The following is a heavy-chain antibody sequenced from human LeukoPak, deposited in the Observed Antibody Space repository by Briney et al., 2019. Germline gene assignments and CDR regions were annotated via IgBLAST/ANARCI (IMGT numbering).Heavy chain of an antibody. CDR1: GITVSNYD. CDR2: IRESGGGT. J-gene: IGHJ4*02. CDR3: AKRGIVIRGVLIMGFHKAAYYFDY. D-gene: IGHD3-10*01. Sequence: SGRSLRLSCVVSGITVSNYDMSWVRQAPGKGLEWVSGIRESGGGTNYADSVKGRFTISRDNSMKTVYLQMNSLRAEDTAVYFCAKRGIVIRGVLIMGFHKAAYYFDYWGQGILVTVSS. V-gene: IGHV3-23*01.